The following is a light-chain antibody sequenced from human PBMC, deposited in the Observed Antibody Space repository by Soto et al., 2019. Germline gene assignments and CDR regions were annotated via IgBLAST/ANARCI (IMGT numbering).Light chain of an antibody. J-gene: IGLJ3*02. CDR3: AALDDGLSGPV. V-gene: IGLV1-47*02. Sequence: QSVLTQPPSASGTPGQRVTISCSGRRSKIGTNYVYWYQQFPGTAPNLLIYSNSHRPSGVPDRFSGSKSGTSASLAISGLRSDDEAEYCCAALDDGLSGPVFGGGTKLTVL. CDR2: SNS. CDR1: RSKIGTNY.